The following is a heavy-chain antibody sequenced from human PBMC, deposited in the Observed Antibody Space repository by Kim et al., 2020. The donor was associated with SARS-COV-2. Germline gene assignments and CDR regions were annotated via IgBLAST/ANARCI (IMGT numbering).Heavy chain of an antibody. V-gene: IGHV3-49*02. Sequence: ASVKGRLTILRDDSKSIDYLHMNSLKTEDTAVYYCARPNRPHYYYYGMDVWGQGTTVTVSS. CDR3: ARPNRPHYYYYGMDV. J-gene: IGHJ6*02. D-gene: IGHD6-6*01.